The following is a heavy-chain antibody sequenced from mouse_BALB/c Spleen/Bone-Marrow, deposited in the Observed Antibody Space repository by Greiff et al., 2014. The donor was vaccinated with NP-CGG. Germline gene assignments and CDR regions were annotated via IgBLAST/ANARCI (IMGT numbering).Heavy chain of an antibody. CDR3: ANKDYGSRSFDY. CDR1: GYSFTDSN. Sequence: VQLKESGPELEKPGASVKISCKASGYSFTDSNMNWVKQSNGKNLEWIGNIDHYYGGTSYSQKFKGKATLTVDKSSSTAYMQLRTLTSEISSVYYCANKDYGSRSFDYWGQGTTLTVSS. D-gene: IGHD1-1*01. CDR2: IDHYYGGT. V-gene: IGHV1-39*01. J-gene: IGHJ2*01.